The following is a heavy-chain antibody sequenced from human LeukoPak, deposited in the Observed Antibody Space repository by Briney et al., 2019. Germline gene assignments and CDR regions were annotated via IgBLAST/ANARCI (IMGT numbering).Heavy chain of an antibody. J-gene: IGHJ6*03. CDR2: ISAYNGNT. CDR3: ARGSYGSGSYDYYYYYMDV. Sequence: ASVKVSCKASGYTFTSYGISWVRQAPGQGLEWMGWISAYNGNTNYAQKLQGRVTMTTDTSTSTAYMELSRLRSDDTAVYYCARGSYGSGSYDYYYYYMDVWGKGTTVTISS. V-gene: IGHV1-18*01. D-gene: IGHD3-10*01. CDR1: GYTFTSYG.